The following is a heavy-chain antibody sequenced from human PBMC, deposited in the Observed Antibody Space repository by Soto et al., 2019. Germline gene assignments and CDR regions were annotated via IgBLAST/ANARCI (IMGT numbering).Heavy chain of an antibody. CDR3: ATCLLGYCSGGSCYSDS. J-gene: IGHJ4*02. CDR2: ISGENGNT. V-gene: IGHV1-18*01. D-gene: IGHD2-15*01. Sequence: QVQLVQSGAEVKKPGASVRVSCQTSAYTFTNYAVSWVRQAPGQGLEWMGWISGENGNTIYSQKFQGRVTMTTDTCTRSAYMELRSLRSADTAVYYCATCLLGYCSGGSCYSDSWGQGSLVTVSS. CDR1: AYTFTNYA.